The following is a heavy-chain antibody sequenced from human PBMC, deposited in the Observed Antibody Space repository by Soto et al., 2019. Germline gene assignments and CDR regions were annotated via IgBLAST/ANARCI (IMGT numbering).Heavy chain of an antibody. D-gene: IGHD3-3*01. CDR3: AKGPDYDFWSGYYLF. Sequence: GGSLRLSCAASGFTFDDYAMHWVRQAPGKGLEWVSGISWNSGSIGYADSVKGRFTISRDNAKNSLYLQMNSLGAEDTALYYCAKGPDYDFWSGYYLFWGQGTLVTVSS. V-gene: IGHV3-9*01. J-gene: IGHJ4*02. CDR2: ISWNSGSI. CDR1: GFTFDDYA.